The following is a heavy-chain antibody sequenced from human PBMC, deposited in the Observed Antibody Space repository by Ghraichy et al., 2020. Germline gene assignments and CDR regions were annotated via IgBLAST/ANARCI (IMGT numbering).Heavy chain of an antibody. D-gene: IGHD3-22*01. J-gene: IGHJ3*01. CDR2: IYSDETT. CDR3: ARAPFNDDGFYDDGFDV. Sequence: LSLTCVVSGGAISSSNYSWSWIRQPPGKGLEWIGYIYSDETTYYSSSLKGRASISADRSKNQFSLNLNSVTAADTAVYFCARAPFNDDGFYDDGFDVWGRGTLVTVSS. CDR1: GGAISSSNYS. V-gene: IGHV4-30-2*01.